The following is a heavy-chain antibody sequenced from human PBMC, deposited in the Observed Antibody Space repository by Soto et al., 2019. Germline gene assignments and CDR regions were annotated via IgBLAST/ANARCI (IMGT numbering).Heavy chain of an antibody. CDR3: ARSHSGSYAGDFDY. D-gene: IGHD1-26*01. V-gene: IGHV3-33*08. CDR1: GFTFSSYA. J-gene: IGHJ4*02. CDR2: IWYDGSNK. Sequence: GGSLRLSCAASGFTFSSYAMSWVRQAPGKGLEWVAVIWYDGSNKYYADSVKGRFTISRDNSKNTLYLQMNSLRAEDTAVYYCARSHSGSYAGDFDYWGQGTLVTVSS.